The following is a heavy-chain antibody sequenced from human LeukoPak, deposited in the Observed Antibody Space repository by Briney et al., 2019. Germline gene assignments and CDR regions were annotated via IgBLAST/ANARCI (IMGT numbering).Heavy chain of an antibody. Sequence: GGSLRLSCAVSGFTFSSYAMNWVRQAPGKGLEWVSSISGSGDSTYYADSVKGRFTISRDNSKNTLYLQINSLRPEDTAIYYCAKPGHAGYSTSWYPIDYWGQGTLVTVSS. CDR3: AKPGHAGYSTSWYPIDY. CDR2: ISGSGDST. D-gene: IGHD6-13*01. V-gene: IGHV3-23*01. J-gene: IGHJ4*02. CDR1: GFTFSSYA.